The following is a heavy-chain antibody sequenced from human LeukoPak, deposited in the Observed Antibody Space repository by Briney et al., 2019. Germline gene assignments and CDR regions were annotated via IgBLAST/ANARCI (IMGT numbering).Heavy chain of an antibody. CDR3: ARDSDVHCSGGSCTNFDY. D-gene: IGHD2-15*01. CDR2: ISSSSSYI. J-gene: IGHJ4*02. V-gene: IGHV3-21*01. Sequence: PGGSLRLSCAASGFTFSSYSMNWVRQAPGKGLEWVSSISSSSSYIYYADLLKGRLTISRDNAKKSLYLQMNSLRAEDTAIYYCARDSDVHCSGGSCTNFDYWGQGTLVTVSS. CDR1: GFTFSSYS.